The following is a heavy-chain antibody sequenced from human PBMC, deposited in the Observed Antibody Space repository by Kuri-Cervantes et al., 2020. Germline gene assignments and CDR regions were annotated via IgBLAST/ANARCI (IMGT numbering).Heavy chain of an antibody. J-gene: IGHJ4*02. CDR2: IKSKTDGGTT. CDR3: TTVGLWFGELGEIAGFDY. CDR1: EFTFSNAW. Sequence: LSLTCAVSEFTFSNAWMSWARQAPGKGLEWVGRIKSKTDGGTTDYAAPVKGRFTISRDDSKNMLYLQMNSLKTEDTAVYYCTTVGLWFGELGEIAGFDYWGQGTLVTVSS. V-gene: IGHV3-15*01. D-gene: IGHD3-10*01.